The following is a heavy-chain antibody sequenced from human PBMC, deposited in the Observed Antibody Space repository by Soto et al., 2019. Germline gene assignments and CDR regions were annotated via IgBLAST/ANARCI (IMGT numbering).Heavy chain of an antibody. V-gene: IGHV4-34*01. CDR1: GGSFSGYY. J-gene: IGHJ6*02. Sequence: LSLTCAVYGGSFSGYYWSWIRQPPGKGLEWIGEINHSGSTNYNPSLKRRVTITVDTSKNQFSRKLSSVTAADTAVYYCAGGRIAARREFYFYFSGMDVWAQGPKVTGSS. CDR3: AGGRIAARREFYFYFSGMDV. D-gene: IGHD6-6*01. CDR2: INHSGST.